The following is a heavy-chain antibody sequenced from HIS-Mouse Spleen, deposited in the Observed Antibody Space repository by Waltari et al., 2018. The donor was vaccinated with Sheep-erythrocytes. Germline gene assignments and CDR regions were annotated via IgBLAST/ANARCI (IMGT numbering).Heavy chain of an antibody. D-gene: IGHD5-18*01. J-gene: IGHJ4*02. V-gene: IGHV4-39*01. CDR3: ARHKDTAMVHFDY. CDR1: GGSISSSSYY. Sequence: QLQLQESGPGLVKPSETLSLTCTVSGGSISSSSYYWGWIRQPPGKGLEWIGSIYYSGATYHNPSLKSRVTISVDTSKNQFALKLSSVTAADTAVYYCARHKDTAMVHFDYWGQGTLVTVSS. CDR2: IYYSGAT.